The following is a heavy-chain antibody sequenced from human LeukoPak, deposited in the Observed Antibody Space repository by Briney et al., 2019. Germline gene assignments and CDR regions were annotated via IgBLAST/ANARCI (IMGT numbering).Heavy chain of an antibody. CDR2: VFYSGTT. Sequence: SETLSLTCSVSGGSLSVHYWSWIRQPPGKGLEWIGYVFYSGTTKYNPSLMSRVTISVDTSKNQFSLKLSSVTAADTAVYYCARGYTGYDPTYFDYWGQGTLVTVSS. V-gene: IGHV4-59*11. D-gene: IGHD5-12*01. CDR1: GGSLSVHY. J-gene: IGHJ4*02. CDR3: ARGYTGYDPTYFDY.